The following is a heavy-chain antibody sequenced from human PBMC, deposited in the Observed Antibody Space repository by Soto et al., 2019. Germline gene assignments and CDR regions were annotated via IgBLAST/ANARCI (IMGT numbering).Heavy chain of an antibody. CDR2: INAGNGNT. V-gene: IGHV1-3*01. CDR1: GITFSTYA. CDR3: ARAISGYVT. D-gene: IGHD5-12*01. J-gene: IGHJ4*02. Sequence: QVQLVQSGAEVKKPGASVKVSCKASGITFSTYAIHWVRQAPGQGLEWMGWINAGNGNTRYSQKFQGRVTLTRETSASTTYMDLSSLSSEDTAISYCARAISGYVTWGQGALVTVSS.